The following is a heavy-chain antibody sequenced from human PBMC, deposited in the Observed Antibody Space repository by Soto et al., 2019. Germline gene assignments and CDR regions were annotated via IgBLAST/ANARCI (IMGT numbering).Heavy chain of an antibody. V-gene: IGHV3-20*04. CDR1: GFTFDDYG. CDR3: ARDLLWFGESDPNWFDP. CDR2: INWNGGST. J-gene: IGHJ5*02. D-gene: IGHD3-10*01. Sequence: EVQLVESGGGVVRPGGSLRLSCAASGFTFDDYGMSWVRQALGKGLEWVSGINWNGGSTGYADSVKGRFTISRDNAKNSLYLQMNSLRAEDTALYYGARDLLWFGESDPNWFDPWGQGTLVTVSS.